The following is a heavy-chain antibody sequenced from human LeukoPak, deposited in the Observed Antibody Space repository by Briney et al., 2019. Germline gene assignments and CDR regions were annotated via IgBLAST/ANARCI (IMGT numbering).Heavy chain of an antibody. CDR2: ISYDGSNK. V-gene: IGHV3-30*18. CDR1: GFTFSSYG. J-gene: IGHJ4*02. CDR3: AKDLGADSGSYFDY. D-gene: IGHD1-26*01. Sequence: GGSLRLSCAASGFTFSSYGMHWVRQAPGKGLEWVAVISYDGSNKYYADSVKGRFTISRDNSKNTLYLRMNSLRAEDTAVYYCAKDLGADSGSYFDYWGQGTLVTVSS.